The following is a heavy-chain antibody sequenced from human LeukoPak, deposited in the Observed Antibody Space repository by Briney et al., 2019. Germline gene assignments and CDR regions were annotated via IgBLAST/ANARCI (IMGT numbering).Heavy chain of an antibody. CDR1: GDSVSSNSAA. CDR2: TYYRSKWYN. V-gene: IGHV6-1*01. J-gene: IGHJ4*02. CDR3: ARAYCVGDCTVLHIYFDN. D-gene: IGHD2-21*02. Sequence: SQTLSLTCAISGDSVSSNSAAWNWIRQSPSRGLEWLGRTYYRSKWYNEYAGSVKSRITIDPDTSKNQFSLLLNSVTPEDTAVYYCARAYCVGDCTVLHIYFDNWGQGTLVTVSS.